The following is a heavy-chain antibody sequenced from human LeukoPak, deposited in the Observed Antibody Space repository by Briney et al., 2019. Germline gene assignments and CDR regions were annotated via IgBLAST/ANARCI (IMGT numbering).Heavy chain of an antibody. V-gene: IGHV4-38-2*02. J-gene: IGHJ4*02. CDR1: GYSISNGSY. CDR2: IYHSGTT. D-gene: IGHD2-2*01. Sequence: PSGTLSLTCAVSGYSISNGSYWGWIRQPQGKGLGWFGSIYHSGTTHYNPSLKSRVTMSVDTSKNQFSLKLSSVTAADTAMYYCAREEMPCSSTSCSFYYWGQGTLVTVSS. CDR3: AREEMPCSSTSCSFYY.